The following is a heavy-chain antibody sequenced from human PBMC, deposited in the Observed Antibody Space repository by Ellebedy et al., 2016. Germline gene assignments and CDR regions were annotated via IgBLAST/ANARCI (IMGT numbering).Heavy chain of an antibody. CDR3: ARRGRGGGNWFDP. V-gene: IGHV1-2*02. Sequence: ASVKVSXXASGYTFTGYYMHWVRQAPGQGLEWMGWINPNSGGTNYAQKFQGRVTMTRDTSISTAYMELSRLRSEDTAVYYCARRGRGGGNWFDPWGQGTLVTVSS. D-gene: IGHD3-10*01. J-gene: IGHJ5*02. CDR1: GYTFTGYY. CDR2: INPNSGGT.